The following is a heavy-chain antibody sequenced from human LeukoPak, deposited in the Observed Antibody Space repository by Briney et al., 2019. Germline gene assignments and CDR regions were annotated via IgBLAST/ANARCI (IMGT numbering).Heavy chain of an antibody. CDR1: GYTFTGYY. D-gene: IGHD2-21*02. V-gene: IGHV1-2*02. CDR3: ARGPHIVVVTAINTNWFDP. CDR2: INPNSGGT. Sequence: ASVKVSCKASGYTFTGYYMHWVRQAPGQGLEWMGWINPNSGGTNYAQKFQGRVTITADKSTSTAYMELSSLRSEDTAVYYCARGPHIVVVTAINTNWFDPWGQGTLVTVSS. J-gene: IGHJ5*02.